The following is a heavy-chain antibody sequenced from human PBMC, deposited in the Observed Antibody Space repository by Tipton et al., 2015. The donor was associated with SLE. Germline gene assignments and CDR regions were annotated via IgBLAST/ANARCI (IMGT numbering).Heavy chain of an antibody. J-gene: IGHJ6*02. CDR3: ATSYLWYYYAMDV. CDR2: IYYIGST. CDR1: GGSISSYY. D-gene: IGHD3-10*01. V-gene: IGHV4-59*01. Sequence: TLSLTCTVSGGSISSYYWTWIRQPPGKGLEWIGYIYYIGSTNYNPSLKSRVTISVDTSKNQLSLKLSSVTAADTAVYYCATSYLWYYYAMDVWGQGTTVTVSS.